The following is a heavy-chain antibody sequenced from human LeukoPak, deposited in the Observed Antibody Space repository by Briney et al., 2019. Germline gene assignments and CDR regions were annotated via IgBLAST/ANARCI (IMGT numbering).Heavy chain of an antibody. J-gene: IGHJ4*02. CDR3: AKGVLRITMVRGRFPLYYFYD. D-gene: IGHD3-10*01. Sequence: GGSLTLSCAASGFTVSSYAMGRLRPAPGKGLVWVSAISGSGGSTYYEDHVKGRFTISRDNSNNTPYLQMNSLRAEDTAVYYCAKGVLRITMVRGRFPLYYFYDWGQGALVTVSS. CDR1: GFTVSSYA. V-gene: IGHV3-23*01. CDR2: ISGSGGST.